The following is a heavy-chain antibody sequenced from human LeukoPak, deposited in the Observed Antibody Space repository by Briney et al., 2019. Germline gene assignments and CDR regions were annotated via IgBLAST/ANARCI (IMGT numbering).Heavy chain of an antibody. J-gene: IGHJ6*02. V-gene: IGHV3-13*01. CDR2: IGTAGDT. D-gene: IGHD3-16*02. CDR1: GFTFSSYD. CDR3: ARGRPDYDYVWGSYRPNYYYCGMDV. Sequence: GGSLRLSCAASGFTFSSYDMHWVRQATGKGLEWVSAIGTAGDTYYPGSVKGRFTISRENAKNSLYLQMNSLRAGDTAVYYCARGRPDYDYVWGSYRPNYYYCGMDVWGQGATVTVSS.